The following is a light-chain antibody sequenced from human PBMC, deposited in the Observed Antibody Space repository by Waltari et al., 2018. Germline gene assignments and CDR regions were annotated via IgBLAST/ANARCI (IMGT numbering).Light chain of an antibody. CDR2: GAS. CDR3: QQYNNWPRT. Sequence: EIVMTQSPATLAVSPGERATLSCRVSQSVSTNLAWYQQKPGQAPRLLLYGASTRATGIPARFGGSGSGTEFTLTISSLQSEDFAVYYCQQYNNWPRTFGQGTKVEIK. J-gene: IGKJ1*01. V-gene: IGKV3-15*01. CDR1: QSVSTN.